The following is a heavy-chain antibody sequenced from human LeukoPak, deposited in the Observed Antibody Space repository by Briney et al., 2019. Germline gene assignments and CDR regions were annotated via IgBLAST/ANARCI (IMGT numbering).Heavy chain of an antibody. D-gene: IGHD3-10*01. CDR1: GFTFSDYY. V-gene: IGHV3-11*04. J-gene: IGHJ4*02. CDR3: ARGPDAMVRGHPFDY. CDR2: ISSSGSTI. Sequence: GGSLRLSCAASGFTFSDYYMSWIRPAPGKGLEWVSYISSSGSTIYYADSVKGRFTISRDNAKNSLYLQMNSLRAEDTAVYYCARGPDAMVRGHPFDYWGQGTLVTVSS.